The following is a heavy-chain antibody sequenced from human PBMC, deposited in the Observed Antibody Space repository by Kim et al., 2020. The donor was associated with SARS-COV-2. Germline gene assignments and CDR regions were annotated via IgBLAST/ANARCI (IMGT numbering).Heavy chain of an antibody. Sequence: SETLSLTCTVSGGSLITYFWGWIRQPPGKGLEWIGYVDDTGSTDYNPSLKSRITISVDTSKNQFSLELRSVTAADTAVYYCARSKGSGYSSWGQGTLVTVSS. V-gene: IGHV4-59*01. D-gene: IGHD2-15*01. CDR3: ARSKGSGYSS. CDR2: VDDTGST. CDR1: GGSLITYF. J-gene: IGHJ4*02.